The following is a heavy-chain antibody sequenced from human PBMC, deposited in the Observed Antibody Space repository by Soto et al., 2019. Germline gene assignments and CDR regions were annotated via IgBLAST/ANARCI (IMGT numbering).Heavy chain of an antibody. J-gene: IGHJ6*02. CDR2: ISDDGRNT. CDR1: GFRFSSYG. V-gene: IGHV3-30*18. D-gene: IGHD4-17*01. Sequence: QAQLVESGGGVVQPGRSLRLSCEVSGFRFSSYGVHWVLQAPGKGLEWVALISDDGRNTFYPDSVKGRFSISRDNSKNTVYLQMNSLRAEDTAVYYCAKDPRGNGDVTHYYNGMDVWGQGTTVTVSS. CDR3: AKDPRGNGDVTHYYNGMDV.